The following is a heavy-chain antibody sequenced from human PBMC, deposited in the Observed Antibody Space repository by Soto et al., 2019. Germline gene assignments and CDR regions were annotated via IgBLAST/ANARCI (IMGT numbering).Heavy chain of an antibody. CDR2: MNPNSGNT. Sequence: QVQLVQSGAEVKKPGASVKVSCKASGYTFTSYDINWVRQATGQGLEWMGWMNPNSGNTGYAQKFQGRVTMTRNTSLGTADMELSSLRYEDTAVYYCARGSDDSSGYYSFDCWGQGTLVTVSS. CDR3: ARGSDDSSGYYSFDC. CDR1: GYTFTSYD. D-gene: IGHD3-22*01. J-gene: IGHJ4*02. V-gene: IGHV1-8*01.